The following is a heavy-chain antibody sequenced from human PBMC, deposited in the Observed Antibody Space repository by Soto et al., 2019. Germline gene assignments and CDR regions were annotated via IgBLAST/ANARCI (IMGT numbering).Heavy chain of an antibody. Sequence: QVQLVQSGAEVKKPGASVKVSCKASGYTFSSYAISWGRQAPGQGLEWMGWIITYNGNTNYAQKLQGRVTMTTDTSTTTDYMDLRSLRSDDTAVYYCARTGPPVDYWGQGTLVTVSS. J-gene: IGHJ4*02. CDR1: GYTFSSYA. CDR2: IITYNGNT. CDR3: ARTGPPVDY. V-gene: IGHV1-18*01.